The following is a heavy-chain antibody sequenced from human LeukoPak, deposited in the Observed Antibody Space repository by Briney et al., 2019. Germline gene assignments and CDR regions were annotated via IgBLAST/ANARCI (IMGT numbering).Heavy chain of an antibody. CDR2: IYYSGST. CDR3: ARGFDYYFDY. CDR1: GGSISSGSYY. D-gene: IGHD5-12*01. Sequence: SETLSLTCTVSGGSISSGSYYWGGIRQPPGKGLEWIGSIYYSGSTYYNPSLKSRVTISVDTSKNQFSLKLSSVTAADTAVYYCARGFDYYFDYWGQGTLVTVSS. J-gene: IGHJ4*02. V-gene: IGHV4-39*07.